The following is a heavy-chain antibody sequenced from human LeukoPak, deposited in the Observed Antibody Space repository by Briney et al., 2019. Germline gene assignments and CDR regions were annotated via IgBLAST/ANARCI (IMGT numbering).Heavy chain of an antibody. CDR3: ARGTSGYCSSTSCYRPWWFDP. CDR1: GGSISSGGYY. D-gene: IGHD2-2*03. V-gene: IGHV4-31*03. CDR2: IYYSGST. J-gene: IGHJ5*02. Sequence: SQTLSLTCTVSGGSISSGGYYWSWIRQHPGKGLEWIGYIYYSGSTYYNPSLKSRVTISVDTSKNQFSLKLSSVTAADTAVYYCARGTSGYCSSTSCYRPWWFDPWGQGTLVTVSS.